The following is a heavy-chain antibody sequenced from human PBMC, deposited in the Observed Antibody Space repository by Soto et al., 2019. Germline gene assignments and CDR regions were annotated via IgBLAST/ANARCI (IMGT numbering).Heavy chain of an antibody. CDR1: GGTFSSYA. V-gene: IGHV1-69*05. CDR3: AHRSAAGYYYYYGMDV. D-gene: IGHD6-13*01. Sequence: QVQLVQSGAEVKKPGSSVKVSCKASGGTFSSYAISWVRQAPGQGLEWMGGIIPIFGTANYAQKFQGRVTITXXEXTXKAYMELSSLRSEDKAVYYCAHRSAAGYYYYYGMDVWGQGTAVTVSS. CDR2: IIPIFGTA. J-gene: IGHJ6*02.